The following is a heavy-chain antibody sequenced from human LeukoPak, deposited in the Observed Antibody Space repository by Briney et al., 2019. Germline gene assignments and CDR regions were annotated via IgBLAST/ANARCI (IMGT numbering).Heavy chain of an antibody. D-gene: IGHD3-10*01. Sequence: RWIRQPPGGGMEWIGYIYYSGSTYYNPSLKGRVPISVDTSKNQLSLKLSSVTAADTAVYYCAREEYAEYYGSGSSATGGFDPWGQGTLVSVSS. J-gene: IGHJ5*02. CDR3: AREEYAEYYGSGSSATGGFDP. CDR2: IYYSGST. V-gene: IGHV4-30-4*01.